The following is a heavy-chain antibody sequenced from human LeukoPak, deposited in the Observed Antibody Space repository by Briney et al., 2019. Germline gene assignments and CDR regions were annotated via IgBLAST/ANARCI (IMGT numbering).Heavy chain of an antibody. D-gene: IGHD6-13*01. Sequence: SETLSLTCTVSGGSISSYYWSWIRQPAGKGLEWIGRIYTSGSTNYNPSLKSRVTMSVDTSKNQFSLKLSSVTAADTAVYYCARDLTAAGLCWFDPWGQRTLVTVSS. J-gene: IGHJ5*02. CDR3: ARDLTAAGLCWFDP. V-gene: IGHV4-4*07. CDR2: IYTSGST. CDR1: GGSISSYY.